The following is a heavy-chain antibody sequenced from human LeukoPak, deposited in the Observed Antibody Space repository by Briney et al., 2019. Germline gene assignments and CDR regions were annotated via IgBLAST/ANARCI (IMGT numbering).Heavy chain of an antibody. Sequence: SCKVSGYTLTELSMHWVRQAPGKGLEWVAVISYDGGNKYYADSVKGRFTISRDSSKNTLYLQTNSLRAEDTAVYYCAKGQQLVENWGQGTLVTVSS. V-gene: IGHV3-30*18. CDR3: AKGQQLVEN. D-gene: IGHD6-13*01. CDR1: GYTLTELS. J-gene: IGHJ4*02. CDR2: ISYDGGNK.